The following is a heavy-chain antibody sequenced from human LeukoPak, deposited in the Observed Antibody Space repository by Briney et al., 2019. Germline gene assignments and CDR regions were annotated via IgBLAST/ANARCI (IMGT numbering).Heavy chain of an antibody. J-gene: IGHJ6*03. CDR1: GGSISSSSYY. CDR2: IYYSGST. V-gene: IGHV4-39*07. CDR3: ARGRQKKACSSTSCYRANYYYYYMDV. Sequence: SETLSLTCTVSGGSISSSSYYWGWIRQPPGKGLEWIGSIYYSGSTNYNPSLKSRVTISVDTSKNQFSLKLSSVTAADTAVYYCARGRQKKACSSTSCYRANYYYYYMDVWGKGTTVTVSS. D-gene: IGHD2-2*02.